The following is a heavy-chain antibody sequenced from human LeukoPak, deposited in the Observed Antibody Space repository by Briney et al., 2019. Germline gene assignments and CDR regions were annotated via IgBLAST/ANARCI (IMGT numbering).Heavy chain of an antibody. CDR2: ITYDGSNQ. Sequence: GGSLRLSCAASGFTFSRFAMHWVRQTPGKGLEWVAVITYDGSNQYYADSVKGRFTISRDNSKNILYLQMNSLRTEDTAVYYCATQEIDYWGQGTLVTVSS. CDR3: ATQEIDY. CDR1: GFTFSRFA. V-gene: IGHV3-30*04. J-gene: IGHJ4*02.